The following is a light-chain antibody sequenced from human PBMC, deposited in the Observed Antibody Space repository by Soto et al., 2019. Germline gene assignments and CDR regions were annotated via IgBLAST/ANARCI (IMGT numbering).Light chain of an antibody. J-gene: IGKJ5*01. Sequence: DIVMTQSPLSLPVTPGEPASISCRSSQRLLHRNGYNYLDWYLQKPGQPPQLLIYLGSNRASGVPDRFSGSGSGTAFTLKISRVEAADVGVYYCMQALQTPVTFGQGTRLEI. CDR2: LGS. CDR1: QRLLHRNGYNY. V-gene: IGKV2-28*01. CDR3: MQALQTPVT.